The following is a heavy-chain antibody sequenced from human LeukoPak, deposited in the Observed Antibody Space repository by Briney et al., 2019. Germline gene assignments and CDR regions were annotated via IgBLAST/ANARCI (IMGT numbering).Heavy chain of an antibody. CDR2: ISSSSSTI. D-gene: IGHD3-3*01. J-gene: IGHJ5*02. CDR3: ARAFVLRFLEWPPLLWFDP. Sequence: PGGSLRLSCAASGFTFSSYSMNWVRQAPGKGLEWVSYISSSSSTIYYADSVKGRFTISRDNAKNSLYLQMNSLRAEDTAVYYCARAFVLRFLEWPPLLWFDPWGQGTLVTVSS. CDR1: GFTFSSYS. V-gene: IGHV3-48*04.